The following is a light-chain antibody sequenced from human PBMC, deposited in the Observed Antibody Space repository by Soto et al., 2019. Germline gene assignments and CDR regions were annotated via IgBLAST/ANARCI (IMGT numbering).Light chain of an antibody. CDR2: LVS. CDR1: QSLLHDNGDYY. V-gene: IGKV2-28*01. CDR3: MQALQTPWT. Sequence: DIVMTQSPLSLPVTPGEPASISCRSSQSLLHDNGDYYLDWYLQKPGQSPQLLIYLVSNRASGVPDKFSDSGSGTDFTVKISRVEAEDVGVYYCMQALQTPWTFGQGTKVEIK. J-gene: IGKJ1*01.